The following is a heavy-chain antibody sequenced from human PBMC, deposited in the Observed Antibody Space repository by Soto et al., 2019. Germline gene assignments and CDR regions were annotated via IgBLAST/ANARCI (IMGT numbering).Heavy chain of an antibody. CDR2: INPKTAAT. Sequence: QVQLVQSGAEVKKSGASVKVCCKASGYTFSDYFIQWLRQAPGQGLEWVAWINPKTAATNYAKKFQDRVTVTSDTSFSTAYLELTRLRPDDTALYYCARIKWGLDYYSGMDVWGQGTAVTVSS. CDR3: ARIKWGLDYYSGMDV. J-gene: IGHJ6*02. V-gene: IGHV1-2*02. CDR1: GYTFSDYF. D-gene: IGHD1-26*01.